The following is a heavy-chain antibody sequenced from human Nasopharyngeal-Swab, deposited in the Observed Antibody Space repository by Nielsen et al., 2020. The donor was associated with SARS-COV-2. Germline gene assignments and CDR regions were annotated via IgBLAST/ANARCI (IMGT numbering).Heavy chain of an antibody. J-gene: IGHJ4*02. D-gene: IGHD2-15*01. CDR2: ISYSGST. V-gene: IGHV4-39*07. CDR3: ARDDRAGTTGLLVQHYFDY. Sequence: VRQMPGKGLEWIGSISYSGSTYYNPSLKSRVTISVDTSKNQFSLKLSSVTAADTAVYYCARDDRAGTTGLLVQHYFDYWGQGTLVTVSS.